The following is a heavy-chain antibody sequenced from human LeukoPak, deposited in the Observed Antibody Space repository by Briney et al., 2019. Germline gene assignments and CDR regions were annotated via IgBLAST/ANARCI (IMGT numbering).Heavy chain of an antibody. Sequence: GGSLRPSCVASGLTSSRYTMHWVRQAPGKGLEYVSAISSNGGSTYYANSVKGRFTISRDNSKNTLYLQMGRLRAEDMAVYYCARHLYDSNGLAAYDIWGQGTMVTVSS. CDR3: ARHLYDSNGLAAYDI. D-gene: IGHD3-22*01. V-gene: IGHV3-64*01. CDR1: GLTSSRYT. CDR2: ISSNGGST. J-gene: IGHJ3*02.